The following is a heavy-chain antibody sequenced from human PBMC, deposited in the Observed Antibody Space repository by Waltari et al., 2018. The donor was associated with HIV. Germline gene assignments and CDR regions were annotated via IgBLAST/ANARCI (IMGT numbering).Heavy chain of an antibody. CDR3: CRWAYQWFDP. CDR1: GFTFDDYG. J-gene: IGHJ5*02. Sequence: EVQLVESGGGVVRPGGSLRLSCAASGFTFDDYGMTWVRQAPGEGLGWVSGINWCGDRSGHADSVKGRLTISRDNGKNSLYLQMNSLRAEDTALYYCCRWAYQWFDPWGQGTLVTVSS. CDR2: INWCGDRS. D-gene: IGHD2-2*01. V-gene: IGHV3-20*04.